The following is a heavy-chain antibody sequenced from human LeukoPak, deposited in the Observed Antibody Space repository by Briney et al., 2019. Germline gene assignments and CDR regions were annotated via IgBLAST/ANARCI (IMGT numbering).Heavy chain of an antibody. CDR3: AKEMWGPPGY. V-gene: IGHV3-23*01. D-gene: IGHD1-26*01. Sequence: PGGSLRLSCAASGFTFGNYAMAWVRQAPGKGLECVSAISGSGDDTYYADSVKGRFTISRDNSKNTLYLQMNSLRAEDTAVYYCAKEMWGPPGYWGQGTLVTVSS. CDR1: GFTFGNYA. CDR2: ISGSGDDT. J-gene: IGHJ4*02.